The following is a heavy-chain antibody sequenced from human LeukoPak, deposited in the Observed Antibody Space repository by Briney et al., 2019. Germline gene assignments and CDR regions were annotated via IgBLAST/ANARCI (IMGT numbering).Heavy chain of an antibody. Sequence: SETLSLTCSVSGDSISTYHWNWIRKPPGKGLEWIAFMQSSGNSNYNPSLKSRVTMFVDTSKNQFVLNLGSVTAADTAVYYCARDKRHSYGRYFDHWGQGMLVTVSS. J-gene: IGHJ4*02. CDR2: MQSSGNS. D-gene: IGHD5-18*01. CDR3: ARDKRHSYGRYFDH. V-gene: IGHV4-59*01. CDR1: GDSISTYH.